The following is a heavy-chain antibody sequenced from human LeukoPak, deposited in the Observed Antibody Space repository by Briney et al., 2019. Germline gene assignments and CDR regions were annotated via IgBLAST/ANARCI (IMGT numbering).Heavy chain of an antibody. CDR1: GFTFSSYR. Sequence: GGCLRLSCAASGFTFSSYRMNWVRQAPGKGLEWVSYISSSSSTIYYADSVKGRFTISRDDAKNSLYLQMNSLRAEDTAVYYCARSSRELGGYAPWELMPPFWGQGTLVTVSS. V-gene: IGHV3-48*01. CDR3: ARSSRELGGYAPWELMPPF. CDR2: ISSSSSTI. J-gene: IGHJ4*02. D-gene: IGHD1-7*01.